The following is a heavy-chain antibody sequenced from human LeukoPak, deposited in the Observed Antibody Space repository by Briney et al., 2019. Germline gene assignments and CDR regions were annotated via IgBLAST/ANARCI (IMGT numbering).Heavy chain of an antibody. D-gene: IGHD1-1*01. Sequence: MSGGSLRLSCAASGFTFSDYYMSWIRQAPGKGLEWVSYISSSGSTIYYADSVKGRFTISRDNAKNSLYLQMNSLRAEDTAVYYCARDLGQLWYFDLWGRGTLVTVSS. V-gene: IGHV3-11*01. CDR2: ISSSGSTI. J-gene: IGHJ2*01. CDR3: ARDLGQLWYFDL. CDR1: GFTFSDYY.